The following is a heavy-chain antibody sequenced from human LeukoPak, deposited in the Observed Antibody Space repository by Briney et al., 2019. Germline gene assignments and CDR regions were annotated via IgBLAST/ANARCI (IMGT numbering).Heavy chain of an antibody. CDR2: FDPEDGET. Sequence: ASVKVSCKVSGYTLTELSMHWVRQAPGKGLERMGGFDPEDGETIYAQKFQGRVTMTEDTSTDTAYMELSSLRSEDTAVYYCATRSGFTMVRGVISPPGDYWGQGTLVTVSS. V-gene: IGHV1-24*01. D-gene: IGHD3-10*01. J-gene: IGHJ4*02. CDR3: ATRSGFTMVRGVISPPGDY. CDR1: GYTLTELS.